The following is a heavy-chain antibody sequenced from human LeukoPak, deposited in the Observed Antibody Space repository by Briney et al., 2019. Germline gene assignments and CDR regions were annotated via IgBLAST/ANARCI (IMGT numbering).Heavy chain of an antibody. D-gene: IGHD3-22*01. CDR1: GYSINSGHY. CDR2: IYHSGST. Sequence: SETLSLTCTVSGYSINSGHYWGCIRQPPGQGLVGIGIIYHSGSTYYNSSLKSRVTISVDTSKNQFSLKLSSVTAADTAVYYCARVKKYYYDSSGYYHFDYWGQGTLVTVSS. V-gene: IGHV4-38-2*02. CDR3: ARVKKYYYDSSGYYHFDY. J-gene: IGHJ4*02.